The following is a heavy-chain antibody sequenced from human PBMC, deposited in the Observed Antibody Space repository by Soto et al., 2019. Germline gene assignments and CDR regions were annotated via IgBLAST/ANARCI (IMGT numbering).Heavy chain of an antibody. Sequence: PSETLSLTCAVYGGSFSGYYWIWIRQPPGEGLEWIGEINHSGSTNYNPSLKSRVTISVDTSKNQFSLKLSSVTAADTAVYYCARGSGWYPYYYYYGMDVWGQGTTVTVSS. J-gene: IGHJ6*02. D-gene: IGHD6-19*01. CDR3: ARGSGWYPYYYYYGMDV. CDR2: INHSGST. V-gene: IGHV4-34*01. CDR1: GGSFSGYY.